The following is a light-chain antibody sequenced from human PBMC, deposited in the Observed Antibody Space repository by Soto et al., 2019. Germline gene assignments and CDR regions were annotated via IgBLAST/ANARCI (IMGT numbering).Light chain of an antibody. J-gene: IGLJ2*01. CDR3: QTWGAGTHVV. CDR2: LTGDGSH. V-gene: IGLV4-69*01. Sequence: QLVLTQSPSASASLGASVNLTCTLSSGHSSYAIAWHQQQAEKGPRYLMKLTGDGSHSKGDGIPDRFSGSSSGAERYLTISSLQSEDEADYYCQTWGAGTHVVFGGGTKLTVL. CDR1: SGHSSYA.